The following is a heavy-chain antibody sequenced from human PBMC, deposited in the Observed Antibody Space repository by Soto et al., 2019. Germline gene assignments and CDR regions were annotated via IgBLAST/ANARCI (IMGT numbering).Heavy chain of an antibody. CDR2: IYYSGST. CDR1: GGSISSYY. D-gene: IGHD1-1*01. V-gene: IGHV4-59*08. CDR3: ARRWGWK. Sequence: QVQLQESGPGLVKPSETLSLTCTVSGGSISSYYWSWIRQPPGKGLEWIGYIYYSGSTNYNPSLKSRVTISVDTSKNQFSLKLSSVTAADTAVYYCARRWGWKWGQGTLVTVSS. J-gene: IGHJ4*02.